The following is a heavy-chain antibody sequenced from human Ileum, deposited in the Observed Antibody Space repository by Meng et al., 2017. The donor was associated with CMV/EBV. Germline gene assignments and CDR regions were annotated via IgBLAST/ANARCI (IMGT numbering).Heavy chain of an antibody. CDR3: ARPGTMYYDFWSGYYNGWHY. D-gene: IGHD3-3*01. CDR1: GFTFSSYS. CDR2: ISSSSSYM. Sequence: GGSLRLSCAASGFTFSSYSMNWVRQAPGNGLEWVSSISSSSSYMYYADSVKGRFTISRDNAKNSLYLQMNSLRAEDTAVYYCARPGTMYYDFWSGYYNGWHYWGQGTLVTVSS. J-gene: IGHJ4*02. V-gene: IGHV3-21*01.